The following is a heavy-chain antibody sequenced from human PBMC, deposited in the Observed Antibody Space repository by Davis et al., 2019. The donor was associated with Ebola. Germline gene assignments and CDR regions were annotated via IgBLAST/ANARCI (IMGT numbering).Heavy chain of an antibody. D-gene: IGHD3-22*01. J-gene: IGHJ4*02. Sequence: HTGGSLRPSCAASGFIFSAYWMNWVRQPPGKGLVWVSRITNDGTRTSYADSVKGRFTIYRDNAKNTLYLQMNSLRAEDAAVYYCAREIYDYYDSGGFDYWGQGTLVTVSS. V-gene: IGHV3-74*01. CDR2: ITNDGTRT. CDR3: AREIYDYYDSGGFDY. CDR1: GFIFSAYW.